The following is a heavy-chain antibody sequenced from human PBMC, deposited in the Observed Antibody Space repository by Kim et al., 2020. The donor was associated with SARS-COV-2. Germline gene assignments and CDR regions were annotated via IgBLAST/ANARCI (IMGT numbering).Heavy chain of an antibody. Sequence: SETLSLTCTVSGGSISSSSYYWGWIRQPPGKGLEWIGSIYYSGSTYYNPSLKSRVTISVDTSKNQFSLKLSSVTAADTAVYYCASLDSSGYYYVTYFDYWGQGTLVTVSS. CDR2: IYYSGST. D-gene: IGHD3-22*01. V-gene: IGHV4-39*07. J-gene: IGHJ4*02. CDR3: ASLDSSGYYYVTYFDY. CDR1: GGSISSSSYY.